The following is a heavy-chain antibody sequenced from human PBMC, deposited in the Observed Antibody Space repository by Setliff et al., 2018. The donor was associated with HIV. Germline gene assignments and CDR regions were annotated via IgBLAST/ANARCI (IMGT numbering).Heavy chain of an antibody. J-gene: IGHJ4*02. V-gene: IGHV1-18*01. Sequence: ASVKVSCKASGGTFSSYAISWVRQAPGQGLEWMGGISAYNGNTNYAQKLQGRVTMTTDTSTSTAYMELRSLRSDDTAVYYCARGGPRRITIFGVPQFPYYFDYWGQGTLVTVSS. CDR1: GGTFSSYA. D-gene: IGHD3-3*01. CDR3: ARGGPRRITIFGVPQFPYYFDY. CDR2: ISAYNGNT.